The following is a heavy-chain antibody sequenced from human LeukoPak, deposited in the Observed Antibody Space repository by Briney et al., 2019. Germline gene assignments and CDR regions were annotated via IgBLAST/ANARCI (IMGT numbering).Heavy chain of an antibody. J-gene: IGHJ4*02. CDR3: ARDKGDYDTSGSLFIF. Sequence: GRSLRLSCAASGFLFSSSGMHWVRQVPGKGLEWVAVIWSGGSNKYYADSVKGRFTISRDNSKNTVYLQMNSLRAEDTAVYYCARDKGDYDTSGSLFIFGGQGTLVTVSS. V-gene: IGHV3-33*01. CDR2: IWSGGSNK. CDR1: GFLFSSSG. D-gene: IGHD3-22*01.